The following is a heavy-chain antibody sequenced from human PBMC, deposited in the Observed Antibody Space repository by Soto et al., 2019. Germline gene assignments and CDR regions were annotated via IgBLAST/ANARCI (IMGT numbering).Heavy chain of an antibody. D-gene: IGHD2-2*01. CDR2: IWYDGSNK. J-gene: IGHJ6*03. CDR1: GFTFSSYG. CDR3: ARVFCSTSCHPYYYYMDV. Sequence: GGSLRLSCAASGFTFSSYGMHWVRQAPGKGLEWVAVIWYDGSNKYYADSVKGRFTISRDNSKNTLYLQMNSLRAEDTAVYYCARVFCSTSCHPYYYYMDVWGKGTTVTVSS. V-gene: IGHV3-33*01.